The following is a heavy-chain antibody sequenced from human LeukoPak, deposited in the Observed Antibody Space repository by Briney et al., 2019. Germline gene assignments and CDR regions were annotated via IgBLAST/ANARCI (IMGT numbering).Heavy chain of an antibody. D-gene: IGHD5-12*01. CDR3: ARALVRATMVWYFDL. CDR2: ISHSGST. V-gene: IGHV4-34*01. J-gene: IGHJ2*01. Sequence: SETLSLTCAVSGGSFSGYYWSWIRQPPGRGLEWIGEISHSGSTNYSPSLKSRVTISVDASKNQFSLNLSSVTAADTAVYYCARALVRATMVWYFDLWGRGTLVTVSS. CDR1: GGSFSGYY.